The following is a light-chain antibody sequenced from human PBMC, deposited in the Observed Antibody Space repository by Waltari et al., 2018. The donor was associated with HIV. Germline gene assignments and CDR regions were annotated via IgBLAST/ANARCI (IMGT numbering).Light chain of an antibody. CDR1: SSDVGGYNN. V-gene: IGLV2-8*01. J-gene: IGLJ2*01. CDR3: SSYAGSNNFVV. Sequence: QPALTQPPSASGPPGQSVTISCTGTSSDVGGYNNVSWYQQHPGKAPKLMIYEVSKRPSGVPDRFSGSKSGNTASLTVSGLQAEDEADYYCSSYAGSNNFVVFGGGTKLTVL. CDR2: EVS.